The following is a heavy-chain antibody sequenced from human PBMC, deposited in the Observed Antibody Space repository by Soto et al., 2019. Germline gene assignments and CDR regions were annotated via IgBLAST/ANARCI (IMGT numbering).Heavy chain of an antibody. D-gene: IGHD7-27*01. J-gene: IGHJ6*02. CDR3: FWAMDV. CDR1: GFTFSSYY. CDR2: ISSSSSTI. V-gene: IGHV3-48*02. Sequence: EVQLVESGGGLVQPGGSLKLSCVASGFTFSSYYMNWVRQAPGKGLEWVSYISSSSSTIYYADSVKGRFTISRDNANNSLYLQMNSLRDEDTAVDYCFWAMDVWGQGTTVTVSS.